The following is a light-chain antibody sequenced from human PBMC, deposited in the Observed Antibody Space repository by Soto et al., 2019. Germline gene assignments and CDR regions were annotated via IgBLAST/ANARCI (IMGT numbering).Light chain of an antibody. V-gene: IGKV3-20*01. CDR1: QSVSSSY. CDR3: QQYGSSPRT. J-gene: IGKJ1*01. Sequence: EIVLSQSPVTPSLSPAERATLSCRASQSVSSSYLAWYQQKPGQAPRLLIYGASSRATGIPDRFSGSGSGTDFTLTISRLEPEDFAVYYCQQYGSSPRTFGQGTKVDIK. CDR2: GAS.